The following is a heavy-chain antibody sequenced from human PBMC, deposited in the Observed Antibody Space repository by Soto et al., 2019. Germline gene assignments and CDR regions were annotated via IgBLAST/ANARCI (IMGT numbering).Heavy chain of an antibody. V-gene: IGHV3-13*01. J-gene: IGHJ6*02. CDR1: GFTFSSYD. D-gene: IGHD3-3*01. CDR2: IGTAGDT. CDR3: ARKANYDFWSGYYLDYYYYGMDV. Sequence: PGGSLRLSCAASGFTFSSYDMHWVRQATGKGLKWVSAIGTAGDTYYPGSVKGRFTISRENAKNSLYLQMNSLRAEDTAVYYCARKANYDFWSGYYLDYYYYGMDVWGQGTTVTVSS.